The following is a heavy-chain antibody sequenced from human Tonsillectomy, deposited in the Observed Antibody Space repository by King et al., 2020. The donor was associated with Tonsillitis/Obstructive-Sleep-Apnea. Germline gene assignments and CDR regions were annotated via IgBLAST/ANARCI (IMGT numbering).Heavy chain of an antibody. CDR2: ISWNSGSI. Sequence: VQLVESGGGLVQPGRSLRLSCAASGFTFDDYAMHWVRQAPGKGLEWVSGISWNSGSIGYADSVKGRFTISRDNAKNSLYLQMNSLRAEDTALYYCAKDINYGGAGDAFDIWGQGTMVTVSS. J-gene: IGHJ3*02. V-gene: IGHV3-9*01. CDR3: AKDINYGGAGDAFDI. CDR1: GFTFDDYA. D-gene: IGHD4-23*01.